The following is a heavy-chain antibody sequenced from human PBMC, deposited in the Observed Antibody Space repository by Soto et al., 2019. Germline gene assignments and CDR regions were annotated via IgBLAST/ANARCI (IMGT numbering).Heavy chain of an antibody. CDR1: GFTFSSYG. D-gene: IGHD4-17*01. Sequence: PGGSLRLSCAASGFTFSSYGMHWVRQAPGKGLEWVAVIWYDGSNKYYADSVKGRFTISRDNSKNTLYLQMNSLRAEDTAVYYCARADYGDYYYYMDVWGKGTTVTVSS. CDR2: IWYDGSNK. J-gene: IGHJ6*03. CDR3: ARADYGDYYYYMDV. V-gene: IGHV3-33*01.